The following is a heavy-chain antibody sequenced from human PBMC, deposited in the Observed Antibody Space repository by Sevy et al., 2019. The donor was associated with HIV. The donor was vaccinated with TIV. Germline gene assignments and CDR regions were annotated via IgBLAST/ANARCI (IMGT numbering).Heavy chain of an antibody. D-gene: IGHD5-12*01. CDR2: ISSTGNFE. CDR3: ARDAGYTTKFHPLH. V-gene: IGHV3-30*04. J-gene: IGHJ4*02. Sequence: GGSLRLSCSASGFRLNTYAMHWVRQAPGKGLEWVSVISSTGNFESYAASVKGRFTISKDNSKNTVSLHMNSLRPEDTAMYYCARDAGYTTKFHPLHWGQGTLVTVSS. CDR1: GFRLNTYA.